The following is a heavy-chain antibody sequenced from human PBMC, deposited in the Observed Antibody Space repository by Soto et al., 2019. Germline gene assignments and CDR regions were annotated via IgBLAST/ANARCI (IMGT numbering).Heavy chain of an antibody. Sequence: PGGSLRLSCAASGFALSDFSFNWVRQAPGRGLEWISYITSSGNTVYYADSVKGRFTISRDNAKNSLYLEMNRLRDDDTAIYYCARSPRPRFGQLINYFDSWCPGALVTVSS. J-gene: IGHJ4*02. CDR2: ITSSGNTV. CDR1: GFALSDFS. CDR3: ARSPRPRFGQLINYFDS. D-gene: IGHD3-10*01. V-gene: IGHV3-48*02.